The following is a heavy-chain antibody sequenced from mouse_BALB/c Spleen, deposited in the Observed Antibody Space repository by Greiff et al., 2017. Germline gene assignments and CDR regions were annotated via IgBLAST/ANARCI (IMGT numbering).Heavy chain of an antibody. CDR1: GYSITSDYA. J-gene: IGHJ3*01. CDR3: AREGGTAWFAY. CDR2: ISYSGST. Sequence: EVKLMESGPGLVKPSQSLSLTCTVTGYSITSDYAWNWIRPFPGNKLEWMGYISYSGSTSYNPSLKSRIPITRDTSKNQFFLQLNSVTTEDTATYYCAREGGTAWFAYWGQGTLVTVSA. D-gene: IGHD1-1*01. V-gene: IGHV3-2*02.